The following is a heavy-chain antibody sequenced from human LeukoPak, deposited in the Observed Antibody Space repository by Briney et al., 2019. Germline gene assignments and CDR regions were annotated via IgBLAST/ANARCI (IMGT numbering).Heavy chain of an antibody. CDR2: IYYSGST. J-gene: IGHJ4*02. Sequence: SETLSLTRTVSGDSISRYYWSWVRQPPAKGLEWIGNIYYSGSTNFNPSLKSQVTISVDPSKNQFSLELRSVTAGDAAGYYWAREVPMFRGLRWDYWGQGTLVTVSS. CDR1: GDSISRYY. D-gene: IGHD3-10*01. CDR3: AREVPMFRGLRWDY. V-gene: IGHV4-59*01.